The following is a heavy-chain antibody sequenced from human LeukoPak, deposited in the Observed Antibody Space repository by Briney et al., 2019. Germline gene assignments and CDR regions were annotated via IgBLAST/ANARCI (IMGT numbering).Heavy chain of an antibody. CDR1: GFTFSNYW. CDR2: ISPDGSST. Sequence: GGSLILSCAASGFTFSNYWMHWVRQGPGKGLVWVSRISPDGSSTTYADSVKGRFIISRDNAQNTVYLQMSSLRLEDTAVYYCAREYSSSSGRAFDYWGQGTLVTASS. D-gene: IGHD6-6*01. J-gene: IGHJ4*02. CDR3: AREYSSSSGRAFDY. V-gene: IGHV3-74*01.